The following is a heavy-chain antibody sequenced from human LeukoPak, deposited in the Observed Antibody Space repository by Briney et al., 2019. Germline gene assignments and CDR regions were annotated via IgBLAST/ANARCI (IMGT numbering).Heavy chain of an antibody. Sequence: SVKVSCKASGGTFSSYAISWVRQAPGQGLEWMGRIIPIFGTANYAQKFQGRVTITTDESTNTAYMELSSLRPEDTAVYYCARAPIAVAGNFDYWGQGTLVTVSS. CDR2: IIPIFGTA. J-gene: IGHJ4*02. CDR3: ARAPIAVAGNFDY. V-gene: IGHV1-69*05. D-gene: IGHD6-19*01. CDR1: GGTFSSYA.